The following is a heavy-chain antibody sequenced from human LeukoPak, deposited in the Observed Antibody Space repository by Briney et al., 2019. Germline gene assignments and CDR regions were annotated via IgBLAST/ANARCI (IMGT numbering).Heavy chain of an antibody. J-gene: IGHJ4*02. CDR3: VKNKDY. CDR1: GFTVSTNY. CDR2: LYAGGDA. D-gene: IGHD2/OR15-2a*01. Sequence: SGGSLRLSCAASGFTVSTNYMNWVRQAPGKGLEWVAVLYAGGDAHYTHSVNGGFTISRDNFKNTLYLQMNNLRAEDTAVYYCVKNKDYWGQGILVTVSS. V-gene: IGHV3-53*01.